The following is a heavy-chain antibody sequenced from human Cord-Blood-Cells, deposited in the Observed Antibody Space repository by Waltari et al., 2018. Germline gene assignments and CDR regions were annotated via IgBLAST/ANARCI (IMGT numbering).Heavy chain of an antibody. V-gene: IGHV4-59*08. CDR2: IYYSGST. CDR1: GGSISSYY. J-gene: IGHJ4*02. D-gene: IGHD6-13*01. Sequence: QVQLQESGPGLVKPSETLSLTCTVSGGSISSYYWSWIRQPPGKGLEWIGYIYYSGSTNYNPSLKSRVTISVDTSKNQFSLKRSSVTAADTAVYYCARSAGYSSSWYYFDYWGQGTLVTVSS. CDR3: ARSAGYSSSWYYFDY.